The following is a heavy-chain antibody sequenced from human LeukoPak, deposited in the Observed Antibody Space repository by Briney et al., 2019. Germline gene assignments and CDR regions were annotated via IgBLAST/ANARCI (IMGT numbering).Heavy chain of an antibody. J-gene: IGHJ4*02. CDR1: GFTFSSYG. D-gene: IGHD3/OR15-3a*01. CDR3: ARDWTLNY. Sequence: GRSLRLSCAASGFTFSSYGMHWVRQAPGKGLEWVAVVSFDGDNKYYADSVKDRFTIPRDNSQNTLYLQLNSLRAEDTAVYYCARDWTLNYWGQGTLVTVSS. CDR2: VSFDGDNK. V-gene: IGHV3-30*03.